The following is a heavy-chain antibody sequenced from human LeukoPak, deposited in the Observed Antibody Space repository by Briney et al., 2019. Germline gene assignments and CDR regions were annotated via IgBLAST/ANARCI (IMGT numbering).Heavy chain of an antibody. V-gene: IGHV4-59*01. Sequence: SETLSLTCTVSGGSISSYYWSWIRQPPGKGLEWIGYIYYSGSTNYNPSLKSRVTISVDTSKNQFSLKLSSVTAADTAVYYCARSPKLGEQWLVGAFDIWGQGTMVTVSS. D-gene: IGHD6-19*01. CDR1: GGSISSYY. CDR2: IYYSGST. J-gene: IGHJ3*02. CDR3: ARSPKLGEQWLVGAFDI.